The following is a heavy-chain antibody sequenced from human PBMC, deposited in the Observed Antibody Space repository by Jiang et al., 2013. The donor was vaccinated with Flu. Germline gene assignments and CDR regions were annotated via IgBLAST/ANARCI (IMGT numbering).Heavy chain of an antibody. CDR1: GGSISTTTTTYY. J-gene: IGHJ4*02. V-gene: IGHV4-39*07. CDR2: VYYSGTT. D-gene: IGHD6-19*01. CDR3: ARHMYSSGSYYFDY. Sequence: GGSISTTTTTYYWGWIRQPPGKGLEWIGTVYYSGTTYYKPSLESRVTISVDTSKNQFSLKLRSVTAADTAVYYCARHMYSSGSYYFDYWGQGTLVTVSS.